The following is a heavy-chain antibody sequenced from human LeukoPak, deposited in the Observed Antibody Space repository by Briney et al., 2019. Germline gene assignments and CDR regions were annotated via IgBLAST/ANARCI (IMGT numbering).Heavy chain of an antibody. D-gene: IGHD3-3*01. J-gene: IGHJ5*02. Sequence: PSETLSLTCAVYGGSFSGYYWSWIRQPPGKGLEWIGEINHSGSTNYNPSLKSRVTISVDTSKNQFSLKLSSVTAADTAVYYCARHAFQKVRSPFDPWGQGRLVTVSS. CDR1: GGSFSGYY. CDR3: ARHAFQKVRSPFDP. V-gene: IGHV4-34*01. CDR2: INHSGST.